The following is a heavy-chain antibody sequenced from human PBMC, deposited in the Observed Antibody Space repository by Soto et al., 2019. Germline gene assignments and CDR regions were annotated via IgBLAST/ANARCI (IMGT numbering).Heavy chain of an antibody. D-gene: IGHD3-10*01. J-gene: IGHJ4*02. V-gene: IGHV4-59*01. CDR2: IYSGST. CDR3: VRDLNGSGDY. CDR1: GASISGYY. Sequence: TSETLSLTWTVSGASISGYYWTWIRQPPGKGLEWIGYIYSGSTNYNPSLKSRATISIATSKNQLSLSLRSVTAADTAIYFCVRDLNGSGDYWGQGTLVTVSS.